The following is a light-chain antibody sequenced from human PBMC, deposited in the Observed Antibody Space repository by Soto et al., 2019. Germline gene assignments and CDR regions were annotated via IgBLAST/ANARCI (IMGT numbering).Light chain of an antibody. J-gene: IGLJ1*01. CDR3: KSYTRSSAYV. CDR1: SSDIGAYNY. Sequence: QSVLTQPASVSGSPGQSITISCTGTSSDIGAYNYVSWYQQLPGKAPKVMIYDVSNRPSGVSDRFSGSKSGNTASLTISGLQSEDEADYYCKSYTRSSAYVFATGTRVTV. CDR2: DVS. V-gene: IGLV2-14*03.